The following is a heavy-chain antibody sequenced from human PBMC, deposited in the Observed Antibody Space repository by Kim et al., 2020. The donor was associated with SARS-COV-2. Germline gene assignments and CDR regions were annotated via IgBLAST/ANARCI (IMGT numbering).Heavy chain of an antibody. CDR2: ISYDGSNK. D-gene: IGHD5-18*01. V-gene: IGHV3-30*18. Sequence: GGSLRLSCAASGFTFSSYGMHWVRQAPGKGLEWVAVISYDGSNKYYADSVKGRFTISRDNSKNTLYLQMNSLRAEDTAVYYCAKDGSGGYSYGQDAFDIWGQGTMVTVSS. CDR3: AKDGSGGYSYGQDAFDI. J-gene: IGHJ3*02. CDR1: GFTFSSYG.